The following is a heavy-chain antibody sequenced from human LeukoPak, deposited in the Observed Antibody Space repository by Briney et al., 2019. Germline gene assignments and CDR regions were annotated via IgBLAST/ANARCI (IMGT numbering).Heavy chain of an antibody. J-gene: IGHJ4*02. D-gene: IGHD1-26*01. CDR3: ARDSGSGNNDY. V-gene: IGHV1-3*01. CDR2: VNAGNGKT. Sequence: ASVKVSCKTSGYTFTRYALHWVRQAPRQRLEWMGWVNAGNGKTKYSQNFQGRVTFISNTSATTAFMELSSLRSEDAAVYYCARDSGSGNNDYWGQGTLVTVSS. CDR1: GYTFTRYA.